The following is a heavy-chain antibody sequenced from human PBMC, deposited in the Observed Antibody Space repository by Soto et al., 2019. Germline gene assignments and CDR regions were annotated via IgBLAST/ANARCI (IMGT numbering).Heavy chain of an antibody. D-gene: IGHD1-26*01. V-gene: IGHV1-18*01. Sequence: QVQLVQSGAEVKKPGASVKVSCKASGYTFTSYGISWVRQAPGQGLEWMGWISAYNGNTNYAQKLQGRVTMTKDTSTSTAYMELRSLRSDDTAVYYCARATEPWEQVGLFDPWGQGTLVTVSS. CDR1: GYTFTSYG. CDR3: ARATEPWEQVGLFDP. CDR2: ISAYNGNT. J-gene: IGHJ5*02.